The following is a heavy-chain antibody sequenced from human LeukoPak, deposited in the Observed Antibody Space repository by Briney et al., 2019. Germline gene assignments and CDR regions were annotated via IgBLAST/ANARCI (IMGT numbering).Heavy chain of an antibody. CDR2: ISGSGGST. CDR1: GFTFSSYA. CDR3: VKGVGLLWFGESGGNFDY. D-gene: IGHD3-10*01. Sequence: GSLRLSCAASGFTFSSYAMSWVRQAPGKGLEWVSAISGSGGSTYYADSVKGRFTISRDNSKNTLYLQMNSLRAEDTAVYYCVKGVGLLWFGESGGNFDYWGQGTLVTVSS. J-gene: IGHJ4*02. V-gene: IGHV3-23*01.